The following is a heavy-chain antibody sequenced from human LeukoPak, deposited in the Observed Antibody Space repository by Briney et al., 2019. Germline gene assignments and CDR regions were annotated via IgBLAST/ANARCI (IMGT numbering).Heavy chain of an antibody. CDR2: IYHSGST. D-gene: IGHD6-13*01. V-gene: IGHV4-30-2*01. CDR1: GGSISSGGYS. J-gene: IGHJ4*02. Sequence: SETLSLTCAVSGGSISSGGYSWSWIRQPPGKGLEWIGYIYHSGSTYYNPSLKSRVTTSVDRSKNQFSLKLSSVTAADTAVYYCASSLSDSSWCFDYWGQGTLVSVSS. CDR3: ASSLSDSSWCFDY.